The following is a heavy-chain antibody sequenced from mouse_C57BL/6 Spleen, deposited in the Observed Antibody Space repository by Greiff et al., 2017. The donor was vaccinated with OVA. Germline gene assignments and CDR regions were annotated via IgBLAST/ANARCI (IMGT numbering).Heavy chain of an antibody. J-gene: IGHJ3*01. CDR2: INPSNGGT. CDR3: ARSDYDYDVKLAY. Sequence: QVQLQQPGTELVKPGASVNLSCKASGYTFTSYWMHWVKQRPGQGLEWIGNINPSNGGTNYNEKFKSKATLTVDKSSSTAYMQLSSLTSEDSAVYYCARSDYDYDVKLAYWGQGTLVTVSA. V-gene: IGHV1-53*01. CDR1: GYTFTSYW. D-gene: IGHD2-4*01.